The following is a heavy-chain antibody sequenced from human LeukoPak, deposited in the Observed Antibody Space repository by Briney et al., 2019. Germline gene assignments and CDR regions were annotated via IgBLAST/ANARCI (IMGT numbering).Heavy chain of an antibody. CDR2: SHPINSDP. V-gene: IGHV5-51*01. J-gene: IGHJ5*01. D-gene: IGHD3-22*01. Sequence: GESLKISCKGSGFNFTAYWIAWVRQMPGKGLEWMGISHPINSDPKYSPSLQGQVTISADKSSSTAYLQWNSLKASDTAMYYCARHQYYYDSSGNYGWFDSWGPVTLVTVSS. CDR1: GFNFTAYW. CDR3: ARHQYYYDSSGNYGWFDS.